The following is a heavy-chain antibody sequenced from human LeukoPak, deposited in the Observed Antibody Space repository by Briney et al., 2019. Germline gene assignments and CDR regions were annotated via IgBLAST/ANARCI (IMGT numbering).Heavy chain of an antibody. V-gene: IGHV3-7*04. CDR3: ARASY. CDR2: IKEDGSDK. Sequence: PGGSLRLSCAVSGFTFSNSWMSWVRQAPGKGLEWVANIKEDGSDKYYVDSVKGRFTISRDNAKNSLYLQMDSLRAEDTAVYHCARASYWGQGALVTVSS. J-gene: IGHJ4*02. CDR1: GFTFSNSW.